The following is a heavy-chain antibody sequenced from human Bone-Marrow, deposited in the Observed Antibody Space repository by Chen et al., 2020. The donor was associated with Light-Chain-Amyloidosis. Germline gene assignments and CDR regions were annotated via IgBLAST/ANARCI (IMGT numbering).Heavy chain of an antibody. CDR3: ARNGHYSIDS. Sequence: QVQLQQWGAGLLKPSATLSLTCAVYGGSFSAYYWSWVRQPPGKGLEWIGEVTHTGSTSYNPSVESRVTMSLDISKNQFSLKLTSVTAADTAVYYCARNGHYSIDSWGQGTLVTVSS. D-gene: IGHD2-15*01. CDR2: VTHTGST. CDR1: GGSFSAYY. V-gene: IGHV4-34*01. J-gene: IGHJ4*02.